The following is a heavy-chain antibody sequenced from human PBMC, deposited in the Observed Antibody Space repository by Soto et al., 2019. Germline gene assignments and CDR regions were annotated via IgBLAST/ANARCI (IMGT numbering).Heavy chain of an antibody. CDR2: ISGSGGST. V-gene: IGHV3-23*01. J-gene: IGHJ1*01. Sequence: GGSLRLSCAASGFTFSSYAMSWVRQAPGKGLEWVSAISGSGGSTYYADSVKGRFTISRDNSKNTLYLQMNSLRAEDTAVYYCAKHDYGSNMPTEYFHHWGQGTLVTVSS. D-gene: IGHD4-17*01. CDR3: AKHDYGSNMPTEYFHH. CDR1: GFTFSSYA.